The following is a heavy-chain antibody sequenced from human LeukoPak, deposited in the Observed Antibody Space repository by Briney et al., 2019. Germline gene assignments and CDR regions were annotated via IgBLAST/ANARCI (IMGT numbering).Heavy chain of an antibody. J-gene: IGHJ4*02. V-gene: IGHV4-39*07. Sequence: PSETLSLTCTVSGGSISSSSYYWGWIRQPPGKGLEWIGSIYYSGSTYYNPSLKSRVTISVDTSKNQFSLKLSSVTAADTAVYYCARDRESGAAAGPVDYWGQGTLVTVSS. CDR3: ARDRESGAAAGPVDY. CDR1: GGSISSSSYY. CDR2: IYYSGST. D-gene: IGHD6-13*01.